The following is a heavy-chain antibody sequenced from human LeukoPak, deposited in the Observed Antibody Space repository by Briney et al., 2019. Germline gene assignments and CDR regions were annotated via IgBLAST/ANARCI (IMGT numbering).Heavy chain of an antibody. CDR2: ISAYNGNT. CDR3: ARVARPGSLVGVSWFDP. D-gene: IGHD2-8*01. CDR1: GYTFTSYG. J-gene: IGHJ5*02. V-gene: IGHV1-18*01. Sequence: ASVRVSCKASGYTFTSYGISWVRQAPGQGLEWMGWISAYNGNTNYAQKLQGRVTMTTDTSTSTAYMELRSLRSDDTAVYYFARVARPGSLVGVSWFDPCGQGTLVTVSS.